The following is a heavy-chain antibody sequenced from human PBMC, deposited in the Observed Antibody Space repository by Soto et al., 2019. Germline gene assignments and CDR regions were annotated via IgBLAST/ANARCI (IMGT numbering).Heavy chain of an antibody. Sequence: QVQLQESGPGLVKPSQTLSLTCTVSGGSISSGGYYWSWIRQHPGKGLEWIWYIYYSGSTYYNPSLKSRVTISVDTSKNQFSLKLSSVTAADTAVYYCARGHHSSGYCFDYWGQGTLVTVSS. CDR1: GGSISSGGYY. CDR3: ARGHHSSGYCFDY. CDR2: IYYSGST. D-gene: IGHD3-22*01. J-gene: IGHJ4*02. V-gene: IGHV4-31*03.